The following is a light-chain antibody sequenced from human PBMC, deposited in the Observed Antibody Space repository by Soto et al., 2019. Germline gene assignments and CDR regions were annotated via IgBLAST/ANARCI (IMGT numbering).Light chain of an antibody. CDR3: QQRSNWPPT. J-gene: IGKJ1*01. Sequence: EIVLTQSPGTLSLSPGERATLSCRASQSVSSNFLAWYQQRPGQAPRLLIYEASNRATGIPARFSGSGSGTDFTLTISSLEPEDFAVYYCQQRSNWPPTFGQGTKVDI. V-gene: IGKV3-11*01. CDR1: QSVSSN. CDR2: EAS.